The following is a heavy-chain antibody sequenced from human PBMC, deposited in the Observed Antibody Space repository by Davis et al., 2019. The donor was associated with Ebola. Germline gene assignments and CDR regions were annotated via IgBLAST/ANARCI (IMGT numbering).Heavy chain of an antibody. V-gene: IGHV3-9*01. Sequence: SLKISCAASGFTFSGSAMHWVRQAPGKGLEWVSGISWNSGSIGYADSVKGRFTISRDNAKNSLYLQMNSLRAEDTALYYCAKDIAVAIPGYGMDVWGQGTTVTVSS. CDR1: GFTFSGSA. CDR3: AKDIAVAIPGYGMDV. J-gene: IGHJ6*02. D-gene: IGHD6-19*01. CDR2: ISWNSGSI.